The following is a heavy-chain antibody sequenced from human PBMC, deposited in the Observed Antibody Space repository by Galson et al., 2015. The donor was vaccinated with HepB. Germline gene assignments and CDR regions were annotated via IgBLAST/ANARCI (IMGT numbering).Heavy chain of an antibody. D-gene: IGHD3-3*01. V-gene: IGHV3-48*02. CDR3: ARAHDSWGYYYYYYMDV. Sequence: SLRLSCAASGFTFSSYSMNWVRQAPGKGLEWVSYISSSSSTIYYADSVKGRFTISRDNAKNSLYLQMNSLRDEDTAVYYCARAHDSWGYYYYYYMDVWGKGTTVTVSS. J-gene: IGHJ6*03. CDR1: GFTFSSYS. CDR2: ISSSSSTI.